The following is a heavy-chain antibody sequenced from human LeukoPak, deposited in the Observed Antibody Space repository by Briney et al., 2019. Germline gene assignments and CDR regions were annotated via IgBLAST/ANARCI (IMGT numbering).Heavy chain of an antibody. V-gene: IGHV3-74*01. J-gene: IGHJ4*02. D-gene: IGHD1-7*01. CDR3: VRDGGGTTPYDS. CDR2: ISPDGRNI. Sequence: GGSLRLSCAASGFTLSDYWMNWVCQTPGKGPVWVSHISPDGRNIAYADSVKGRFTISRDTAKNTLYLQMNSLRVGEPAVYYCVRDGGGTTPYDSWGQGTLVTVSS. CDR1: GFTLSDYW.